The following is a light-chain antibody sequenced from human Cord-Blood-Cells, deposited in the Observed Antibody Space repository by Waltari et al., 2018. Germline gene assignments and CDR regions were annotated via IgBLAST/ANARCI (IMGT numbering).Light chain of an antibody. Sequence: QSALTQPASVSGSPGQSITISCTGTSSDVGGYNYVSWYQQHPGKAPKLMIYEVSNRPSGVSNRFSGSKSGNTDSLTISGLQAEDEADYYCSSYTSSSILFGGGTKLTVL. V-gene: IGLV2-14*01. CDR3: SSYTSSSIL. CDR2: EVS. CDR1: SSDVGGYNY. J-gene: IGLJ3*02.